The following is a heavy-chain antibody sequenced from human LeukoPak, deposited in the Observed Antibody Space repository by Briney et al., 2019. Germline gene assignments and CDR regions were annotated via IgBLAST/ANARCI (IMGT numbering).Heavy chain of an antibody. Sequence: PGGSLRLSCAASGFAVSSNDMSWVRQAPGKGLKWVSTIYVGGRTYYADSVKGRFTISRDDSKNTVYLQMNSLRAEDTATYFCARDLGDGEFASWGQGTLVTVSS. CDR1: GFAVSSND. J-gene: IGHJ4*02. CDR3: ARDLGDGEFAS. D-gene: IGHD3-10*01. CDR2: IYVGGRT. V-gene: IGHV3-53*01.